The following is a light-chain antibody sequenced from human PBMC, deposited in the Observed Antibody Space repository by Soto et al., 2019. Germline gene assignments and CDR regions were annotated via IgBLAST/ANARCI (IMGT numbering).Light chain of an antibody. Sequence: QLVLTQPPSASGTPGQRVTISCSGSSSNIGSSSVNWYQQLPGTAPKLLIYNNNQWPSGVPDRFSGSKSGTSASLAISGLQSEDEADYYCAAWDVSLNGLYVFGTGTKVNVL. CDR3: AAWDVSLNGLYV. CDR1: SSNIGSSS. J-gene: IGLJ1*01. V-gene: IGLV1-44*01. CDR2: NNN.